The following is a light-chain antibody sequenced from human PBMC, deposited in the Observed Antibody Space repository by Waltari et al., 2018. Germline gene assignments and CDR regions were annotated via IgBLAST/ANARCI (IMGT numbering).Light chain of an antibody. Sequence: EIVLTQSPGTLSLSPGERATLACRASQSVGKSLAWYQQKPGQAPRLIIYDASRRATGIPDRFSGSGSGTDFSLTISRLEPEDFAVYYCQHYVRLPATFGQGTKVEI. J-gene: IGKJ1*01. CDR2: DAS. CDR3: QHYVRLPAT. CDR1: QSVGKS. V-gene: IGKV3-20*01.